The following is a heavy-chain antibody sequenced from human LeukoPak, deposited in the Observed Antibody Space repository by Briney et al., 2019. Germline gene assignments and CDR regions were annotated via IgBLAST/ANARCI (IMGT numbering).Heavy chain of an antibody. J-gene: IGHJ4*02. CDR1: GFTFSSYG. V-gene: IGHV3-30*02. D-gene: IGHD6-6*01. CDR2: IRYDGSDK. CDR3: TRGAARPYYFDY. Sequence: GGSLRLSCAASGFTFSSYGMHWVRQAPGKGLEWVAFIRYDGSDKYYVDSVKGRFTISRDNSKNTLYLQMNSLRAEDTAVYYCTRGAARPYYFDYWGQGTLVTVSS.